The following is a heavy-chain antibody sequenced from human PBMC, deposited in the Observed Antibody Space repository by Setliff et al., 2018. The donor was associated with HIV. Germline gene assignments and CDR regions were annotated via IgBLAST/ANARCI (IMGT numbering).Heavy chain of an antibody. V-gene: IGHV3-23*01. CDR2: ISGSADST. D-gene: IGHD2-8*02. J-gene: IGHJ4*02. Sequence: GESLRLSCAAPGFTFSSYTMNWVRQAPGMGLEWVSAISGSADSTYYAGAVKGRFTISRDNSKNTLHLQMNSLRAEDTAVYYCAKDLGARGAFCTGGSCYLADWGQGTLVTVSS. CDR1: GFTFSSYT. CDR3: AKDLGARGAFCTGGSCYLAD.